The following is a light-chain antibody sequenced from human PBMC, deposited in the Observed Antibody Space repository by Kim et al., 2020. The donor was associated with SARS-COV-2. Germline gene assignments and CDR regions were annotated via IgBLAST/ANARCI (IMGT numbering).Light chain of an antibody. CDR3: GTWDSSLSAVV. Sequence: GKKVSISCSGSSSNIGNNYVSWYQHLPGTAPKLLIFDNNNRPSGIPDRFSGSKSGTSATLGITGLQTGDEADYYCGTWDSSLSAVVFGGGTQLTVL. CDR2: DNN. CDR1: SSNIGNNY. J-gene: IGLJ2*01. V-gene: IGLV1-51*01.